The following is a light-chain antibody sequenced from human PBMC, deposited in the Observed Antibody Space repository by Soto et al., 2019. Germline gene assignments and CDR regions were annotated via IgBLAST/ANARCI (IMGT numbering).Light chain of an antibody. CDR1: QRVLYSSNNKNY. CDR2: WAS. Sequence: DIVMTQSPDSLAVSLGERATINCKSSQRVLYSSNNKNYLAWYQQKPGQPPKLLIYWASTRESGVPDRFSGSGSGTDFTLPISSLQAEDVAVYYCQQYYSTPHPFGQGTKLEIK. J-gene: IGKJ2*01. V-gene: IGKV4-1*01. CDR3: QQYYSTPHP.